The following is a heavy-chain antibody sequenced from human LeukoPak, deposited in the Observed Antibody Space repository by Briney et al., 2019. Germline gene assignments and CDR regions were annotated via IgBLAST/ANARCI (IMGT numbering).Heavy chain of an antibody. V-gene: IGHV4-38-2*01. CDR1: GYSISSGYY. J-gene: IGHJ4*02. CDR3: ARASGELRIDY. CDR2: IYHSGST. Sequence: SETLSLTCAVSGYSISSGYYWGWIRQPPGNGVEWIGSIYHSGSTYYNPSLKSRVTISVDTSKNQFSLKLSSVTAADTAVYYCARASGELRIDYWGQGTLVTVSS. D-gene: IGHD2-15*01.